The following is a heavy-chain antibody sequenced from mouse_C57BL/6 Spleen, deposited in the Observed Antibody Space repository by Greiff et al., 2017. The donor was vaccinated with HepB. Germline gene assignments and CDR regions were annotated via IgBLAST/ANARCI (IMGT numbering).Heavy chain of an antibody. V-gene: IGHV5-17*01. CDR1: GFTFSDYG. J-gene: IGHJ4*01. CDR3: ARFLLWRAIDY. CDR2: ISSGSSTI. D-gene: IGHD2-10*01. Sequence: EVQLQQSGGGLVKPGGSLKLSCAASGFTFSDYGMHWVRQAPEKGLEWVAYISSGSSTIYYADTVKGRFTISRDNAKNTLFLQMTSLRSEDTAMYYCARFLLWRAIDYWGQGTSVTVSS.